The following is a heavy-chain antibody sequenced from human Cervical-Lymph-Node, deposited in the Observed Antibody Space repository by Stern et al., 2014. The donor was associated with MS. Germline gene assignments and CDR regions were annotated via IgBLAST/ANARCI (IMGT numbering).Heavy chain of an antibody. Sequence: VQLVQSGAEVRKPGASVKVSCKASGYTFIDYYIHWVRQAPGQGLEWMGRIVPHTGGTIYAQKFQDRVTITRDPSINTAYMEVSSLRSDDTAVYFCARGGGYIFPSDWFDPWGQGTLVTVSS. D-gene: IGHD5-24*01. V-gene: IGHV1-2*06. J-gene: IGHJ5*02. CDR1: GYTFIDYY. CDR3: ARGGGYIFPSDWFDP. CDR2: IVPHTGGT.